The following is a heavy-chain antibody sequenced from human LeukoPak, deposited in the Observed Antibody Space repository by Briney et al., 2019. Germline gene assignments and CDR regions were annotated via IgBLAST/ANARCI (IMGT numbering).Heavy chain of an antibody. CDR1: GGSFSGHY. CDR2: INHSGRI. J-gene: IGHJ4*01. D-gene: IGHD3-10*01. V-gene: IGHV4-34*01. Sequence: SETLSLTCAVYGGSFSGHYWSWIRQPPGKGLKWIGEINHSGRINYNPSLKSRVTISVDTSKSQFSLKLSSVTAADTAVYYCARAGSGAAADPFDYWGHGTLVTVSS. CDR3: ARAGSGAAADPFDY.